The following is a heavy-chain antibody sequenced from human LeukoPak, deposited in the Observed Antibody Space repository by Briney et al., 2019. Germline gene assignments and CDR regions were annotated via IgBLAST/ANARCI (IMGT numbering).Heavy chain of an antibody. J-gene: IGHJ4*02. CDR3: ARDSSYGGNSGQGY. Sequence: GGSLRLSCAASGFTFSSYAMSWVRQAPGKGPEWVAVISYDGSNKYYADSVKGRFTISRDNSKNTLYLQMNSLRAEDTAVYYCARDSSYGGNSGQGYWGQGTLVTVSS. CDR2: ISYDGSNK. D-gene: IGHD4-23*01. CDR1: GFTFSSYA. V-gene: IGHV3-30-3*01.